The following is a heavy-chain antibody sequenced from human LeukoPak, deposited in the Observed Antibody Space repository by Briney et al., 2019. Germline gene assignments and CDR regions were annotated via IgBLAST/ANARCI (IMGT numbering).Heavy chain of an antibody. J-gene: IGHJ6*03. Sequence: GGSLRLSCAASGFTFDDYGMSWVRQAPGKGLEWVSGINWNGGSTGYADSVKGRFTISRDNTKNSLYLQMNSLRAEDTALYYCARVGSNYFYYYMDVWGKGTTVTVSS. D-gene: IGHD4-11*01. CDR1: GFTFDDYG. CDR2: INWNGGST. CDR3: ARVGSNYFYYYMDV. V-gene: IGHV3-20*04.